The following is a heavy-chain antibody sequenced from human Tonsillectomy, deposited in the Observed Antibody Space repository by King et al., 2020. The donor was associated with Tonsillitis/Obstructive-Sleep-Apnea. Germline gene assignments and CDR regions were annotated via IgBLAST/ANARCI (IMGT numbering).Heavy chain of an antibody. CDR1: GYMFIIYW. D-gene: IGHD2-2*01. V-gene: IGHV5-51*01. CDR3: ARRKRDTSAELDF. Sequence: QLVQSGAEVKKPGESLKISCKASGYMFIIYWIGWVRQMPGKGLEWMGIIYPGDSDTRYSPSFQGQVTISADKSISTAYLQWSRLKASDTAMYFCARRKRDTSAELDFWGQGTLVTVSS. CDR2: IYPGDSDT. J-gene: IGHJ1*01.